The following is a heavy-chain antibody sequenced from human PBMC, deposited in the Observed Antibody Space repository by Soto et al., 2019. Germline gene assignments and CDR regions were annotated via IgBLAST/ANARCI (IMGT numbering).Heavy chain of an antibody. CDR1: GFTFSSYS. V-gene: IGHV3-21*01. Sequence: FLRLSCAASGFTFSSYSMNWVRQAPGKGLEWVSSISSSSSYIYYADSVKGRFTISRDNAKNSLYLQMNSLRAEDTAVYYCARDYGDYEYYYYGMDVWGQGTTVTVSS. CDR2: ISSSSSYI. CDR3: ARDYGDYEYYYYGMDV. J-gene: IGHJ6*02. D-gene: IGHD4-17*01.